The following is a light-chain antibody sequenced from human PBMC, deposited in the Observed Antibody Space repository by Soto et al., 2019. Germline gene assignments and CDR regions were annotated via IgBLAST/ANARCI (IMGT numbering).Light chain of an antibody. Sequence: QSVLTQPPSASGSPGQSVTISCTGTSSDVGGYNYVSWYQQHPDKAPKLIIYEVSKRPSGVPDRFSGSKSGNTASLTVSGLQAEDEADYYCCSYAGTYIGYVFGSGTKVTVL. CDR3: CSYAGTYIGYV. CDR2: EVS. V-gene: IGLV2-8*01. J-gene: IGLJ1*01. CDR1: SSDVGGYNY.